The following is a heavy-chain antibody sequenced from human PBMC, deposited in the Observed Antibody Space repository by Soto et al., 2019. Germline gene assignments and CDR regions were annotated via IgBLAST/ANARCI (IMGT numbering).Heavy chain of an antibody. J-gene: IGHJ3*01. V-gene: IGHV3-23*01. Sequence: EVQLMESGGGLVQPGGSLRLSCAASGITFSHYSMSWVRQAPRKGLEWVSSITGSVANTYYADSVKGRFTISRDSSKNIVTLLMGGLRGEDTAVYYCARLSGLDALDLWGQGTRVTVSS. CDR1: GITFSHYS. CDR3: ARLSGLDALDL. CDR2: ITGSVANT. D-gene: IGHD1-1*01.